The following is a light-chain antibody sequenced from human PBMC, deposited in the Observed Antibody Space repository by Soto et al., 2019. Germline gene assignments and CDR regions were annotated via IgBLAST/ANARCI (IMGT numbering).Light chain of an antibody. CDR3: HQYGSAPWT. Sequence: IVLTQSPGTLSLSPGEGGTISCRASQSVSSNYVAWYQQKPGQAPRLLISGASNRATGTPDRFRGSGSGTDFTLTITRLEPEDFAVYYCHQYGSAPWTFGQGTKVDI. V-gene: IGKV3-20*01. CDR2: GAS. CDR1: QSVSSNY. J-gene: IGKJ1*01.